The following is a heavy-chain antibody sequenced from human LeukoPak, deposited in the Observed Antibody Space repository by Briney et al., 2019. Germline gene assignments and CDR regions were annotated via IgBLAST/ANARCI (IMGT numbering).Heavy chain of an antibody. CDR1: GYTFSDYY. J-gene: IGHJ4*02. Sequence: ASVKVSCKASGYTFSDYYIHWVRQAPGQGLEWMGWINPNSGGTDYAQKFQGRVTVTRDTSISTAYMELSRLRSDDTAVYYCARGGWVRGVLTRTGLDYWGQGTLGTVSS. D-gene: IGHD3-10*01. CDR3: ARGGWVRGVLTRTGLDY. V-gene: IGHV1-2*02. CDR2: INPNSGGT.